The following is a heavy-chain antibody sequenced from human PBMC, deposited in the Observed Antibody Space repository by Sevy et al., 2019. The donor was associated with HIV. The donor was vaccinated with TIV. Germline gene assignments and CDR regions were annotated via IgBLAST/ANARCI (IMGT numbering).Heavy chain of an antibody. D-gene: IGHD3-10*01. CDR1: GFTFSSYA. J-gene: IGHJ4*02. CDR2: ISYDGSNK. CDR3: ARDFKRFTMVRGVISCYFDY. V-gene: IGHV3-30-3*01. Sequence: GGSLRLSCAASGFTFSSYAMHWVRQAPGKGLEWVAVISYDGSNKYYADSVKGRFTISRDNSKNTLYLQMNSLRAEDTAVYYCARDFKRFTMVRGVISCYFDYWGQGTLVTVSS.